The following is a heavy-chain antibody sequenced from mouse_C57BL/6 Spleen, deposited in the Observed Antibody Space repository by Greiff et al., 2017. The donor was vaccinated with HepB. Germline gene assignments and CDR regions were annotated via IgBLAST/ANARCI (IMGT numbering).Heavy chain of an antibody. J-gene: IGHJ2*01. CDR3: ARKSTCDY. CDR1: GYTFTDYY. CDR2: INPYNGGT. D-gene: IGHD5-1*01. V-gene: IGHV1-19*01. Sequence: VQLKESGPVLVKPGASVKMSCKASGYTFTDYYMNWVKQSHGKSLEWIGVINPYNGGTSYNQKFKGKATVTVDKSSSTAYMELNSLTSEDSAVYYWARKSTCDYWGQGTTRTVSS.